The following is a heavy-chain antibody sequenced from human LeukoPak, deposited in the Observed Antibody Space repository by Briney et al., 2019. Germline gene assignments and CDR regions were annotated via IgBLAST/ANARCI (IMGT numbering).Heavy chain of an antibody. CDR3: ARDDAFGGYCSGGSCYSWDY. D-gene: IGHD2-15*01. Sequence: GGSLRLSCAASGFTFSSYSMNWVRQAPGKGLEWVSSISSSSSYIYYADSVKGRFTISRDNAKNSLYLQMNSLRAENTAVYYCARDDAFGGYCSGGSCYSWDYWGQGTLVTVSS. V-gene: IGHV3-21*01. CDR2: ISSSSSYI. CDR1: GFTFSSYS. J-gene: IGHJ4*02.